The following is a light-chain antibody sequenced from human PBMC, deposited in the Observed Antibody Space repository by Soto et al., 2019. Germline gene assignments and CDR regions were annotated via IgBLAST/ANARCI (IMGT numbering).Light chain of an antibody. J-gene: IGKJ1*01. CDR3: QQCNSFPRT. CDR1: QGISSW. CDR2: AAS. V-gene: IGKV1-12*01. Sequence: DIQMTQSPSSVSASVGDRVTITCRASQGISSWLAWYQQKPGKAPKLLIYAASSLPSGVPSRFSGSVSGTDFALNISGLQPEDVANYYWQQCNSFPRTCGQGTKVDIK.